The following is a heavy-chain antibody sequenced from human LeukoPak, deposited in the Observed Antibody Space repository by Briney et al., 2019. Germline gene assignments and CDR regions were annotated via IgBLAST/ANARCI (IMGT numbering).Heavy chain of an antibody. J-gene: IGHJ6*03. CDR3: ARDSKAAGLYYYYYYMDV. D-gene: IGHD6-13*01. CDR1: GFTFSNYG. Sequence: GGSLRLSCAASGFTFSNYGMHWVRQAPSKGLEWVSFVRYDGSNTYYADSVKGRFTISRDNSKNTLYLQMNSLRAEDTAVYYCARDSKAAGLYYYYYYMDVWGKGTTVTVSS. CDR2: VRYDGSNT. V-gene: IGHV3-30*02.